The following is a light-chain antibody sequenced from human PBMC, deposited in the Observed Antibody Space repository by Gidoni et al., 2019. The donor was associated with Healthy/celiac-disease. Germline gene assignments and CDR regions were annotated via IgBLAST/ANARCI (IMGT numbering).Light chain of an antibody. Sequence: QSVLTQPPSVSGAPGQRVTISCTGSSSNIGAGYDVHWYQQLPGTAPKLLIYGNSNRPSGVPDRFSGSKSGTSASLAITGLQAEDEADYYCQSYDSSLSDWRVVFGGGTKLTVL. CDR1: SSNIGAGYD. CDR2: GNS. V-gene: IGLV1-40*01. J-gene: IGLJ2*01. CDR3: QSYDSSLSDWRVV.